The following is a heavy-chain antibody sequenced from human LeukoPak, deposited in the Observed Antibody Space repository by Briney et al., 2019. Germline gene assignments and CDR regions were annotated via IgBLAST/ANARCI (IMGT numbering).Heavy chain of an antibody. CDR1: GDSIISSIW. D-gene: IGHD2-2*01. J-gene: IGHJ4*02. V-gene: IGHV4-4*02. CDR3: ARGCTSTTCYVPLEF. CDR2: IYQTGTT. Sequence: SETLSLTCAVSGDSIISSIWWSWVRQPPGKGLEWLGEIYQTGTTNYDPSLRSRLTITIDKSQNQFSLHLTSVTAADTAVYYCARGCTSTTCYVPLEFWGPGILITVSS.